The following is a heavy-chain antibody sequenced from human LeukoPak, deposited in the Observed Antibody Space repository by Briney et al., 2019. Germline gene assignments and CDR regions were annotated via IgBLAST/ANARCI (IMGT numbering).Heavy chain of an antibody. CDR2: MNPKNGDT. D-gene: IGHD3-16*01. J-gene: IGHJ4*02. CDR1: GYTVTDYF. CDR3: ARGMALGESGSEFDY. Sequence: EASVKVSCKASGYTVTDYFMHWVRQAPGQGLEWMGWMNPKNGDTKNAQKFQGRVTMTRDTSITTAYMELSRLRSDDTAVYYCARGMALGESGSEFDYWGQGALVTVSS. V-gene: IGHV1-2*02.